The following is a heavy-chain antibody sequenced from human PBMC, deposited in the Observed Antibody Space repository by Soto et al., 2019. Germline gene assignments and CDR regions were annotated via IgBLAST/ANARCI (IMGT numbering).Heavy chain of an antibody. J-gene: IGHJ4*02. CDR1: GFTFSSYG. CDR3: AKDHLGCDDY. D-gene: IGHD7-27*01. Sequence: QVQLVESGGGVVQPGRSLRLSCAASGFTFSSYGMQWVRQAPGKGLEWVAVISYDGSNKYYADSVKGRFTISRDNSKNTLYLQMNSLRAEDTAVYYCAKDHLGCDDYWGQGTLVTVSS. V-gene: IGHV3-30*18. CDR2: ISYDGSNK.